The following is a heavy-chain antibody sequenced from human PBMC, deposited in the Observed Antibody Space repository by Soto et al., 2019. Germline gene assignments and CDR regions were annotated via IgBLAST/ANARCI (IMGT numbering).Heavy chain of an antibody. CDR2: IKQDGTEK. J-gene: IGHJ3*02. CDR1: GFTFSRDC. CDR3: ARGDTPMITGMDSLDI. Sequence: GGSLRLFCAASGFTFSRDCMNCVRQALGEGLEWVANIKQDGTEKNYVDSVKGRFTISRDNARKSLYLQMDSLRAEDTAVYFCARGDTPMITGMDSLDIWGQGTMVTVSS. V-gene: IGHV3-7*01. D-gene: IGHD5-18*01.